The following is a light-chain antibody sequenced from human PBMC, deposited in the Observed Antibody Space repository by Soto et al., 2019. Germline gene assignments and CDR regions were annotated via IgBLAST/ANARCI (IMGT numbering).Light chain of an antibody. V-gene: IGKV3-20*01. Sequence: EIVLTQSPATLSLSPGDRATLSCRASQNVRSDYFAWYQQKPGQAPRVIIFGVSTRASATPDRFRGSGSGTYFTLTISRLEPDDFALYYFQQYGNSPLTFGEGTKVDI. CDR1: QNVRSDY. CDR3: QQYGNSPLT. CDR2: GVS. J-gene: IGKJ4*01.